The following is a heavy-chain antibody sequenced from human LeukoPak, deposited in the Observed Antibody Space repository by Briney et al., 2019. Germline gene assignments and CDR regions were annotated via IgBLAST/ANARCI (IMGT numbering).Heavy chain of an antibody. Sequence: ASVKVSCKASGYTFTSYDINWVRQATGQGLEWMGWMNPNSGNTGYAQKFQGRVTITRNTSISTAYMELSSLRSDDTAVYYCARDYYYDSTGYFSAHSYWGQGTLVTVSS. CDR3: ARDYYYDSTGYFSAHSY. CDR1: GYTFTSYD. J-gene: IGHJ4*02. CDR2: MNPNSGNT. D-gene: IGHD3-22*01. V-gene: IGHV1-8*03.